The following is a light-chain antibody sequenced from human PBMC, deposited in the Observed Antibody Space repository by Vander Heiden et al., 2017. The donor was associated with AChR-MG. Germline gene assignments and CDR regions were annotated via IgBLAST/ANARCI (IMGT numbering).Light chain of an antibody. J-gene: IGLJ2*01. CDR2: QGG. V-gene: IGLV3-1*01. CDR3: QAWDSSTAS. Sequence: SYELTQPPSVSVSPGQTASITCSGDKLGDKYACWYQQRPGQSPVLVIYQGGKRPSGIPERFSGSNSGNTATLTISGTQSMDEADYYCQAWDSSTASFGGGTKLTVL. CDR1: KLGDKY.